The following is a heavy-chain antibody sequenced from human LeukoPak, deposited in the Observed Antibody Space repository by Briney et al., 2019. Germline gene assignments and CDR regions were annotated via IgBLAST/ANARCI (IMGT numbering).Heavy chain of an antibody. D-gene: IGHD3-3*01. Sequence: LPGGSLRLSCEASGFTFSTNAIHWVRQAPGQGLQYVSAISGNGGSTYYADSVKDRFTISRDNSKNTVYLQMGSLRAEDMAVYYCARVKYNDFWSGYSPPDYRGQGTLVTVSS. J-gene: IGHJ4*02. CDR2: ISGNGGST. CDR3: ARVKYNDFWSGYSPPDY. CDR1: GFTFSTNA. V-gene: IGHV3-64*02.